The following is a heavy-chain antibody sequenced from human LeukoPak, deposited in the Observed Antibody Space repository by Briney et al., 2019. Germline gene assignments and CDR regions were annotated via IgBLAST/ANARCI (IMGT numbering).Heavy chain of an antibody. D-gene: IGHD6-13*01. V-gene: IGHV4-34*01. CDR2: INHSGST. J-gene: IGHJ4*02. CDR3: ARGVSSSPFDY. CDR1: GGSFSGYY. Sequence: SETLSLTCAVYGGSFSGYYWSWIRQPPGKGLEWIGEINHSGSTNYNPSLKSRVTISVDTSKNQFSLKLSSVTAADAAVYYCARGVSSSPFDYWGQGSLVTVSS.